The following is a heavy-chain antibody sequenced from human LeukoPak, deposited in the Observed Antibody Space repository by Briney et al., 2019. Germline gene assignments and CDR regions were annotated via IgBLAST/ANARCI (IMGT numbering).Heavy chain of an antibody. CDR2: ISSSGSTI. CDR3: AKDPGNHYLYYYYMDV. Sequence: GGSLRLSCAASGFTFSDYYMSWIRQAPGKGLEWVSYISSSGSTIYYADSVKGRFTISRDNSKNTLYLQMNGLRAEDTAVYYCAKDPGNHYLYYYYMDVWGKGTTVTVSS. V-gene: IGHV3-11*04. J-gene: IGHJ6*03. CDR1: GFTFSDYY. D-gene: IGHD1-14*01.